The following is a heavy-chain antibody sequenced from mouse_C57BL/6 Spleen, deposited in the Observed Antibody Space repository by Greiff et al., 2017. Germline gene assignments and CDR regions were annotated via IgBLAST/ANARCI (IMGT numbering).Heavy chain of an antibody. CDR3: ARARYDCDEDWYFDV. J-gene: IGHJ1*03. CDR2: ISYSGST. D-gene: IGHD2-4*01. Sequence: EVQLQQSGPGMVKPSQSLSLTCTVTGYSITSGYDWHWIRHFPGNKLEWMGYISYSGSTNYNPSLKSRISITHDTSKNHFFLKLNSVTTEDTATNYCARARYDCDEDWYFDVWGTGTTVTVSS. CDR1: GYSITSGYD. V-gene: IGHV3-1*01.